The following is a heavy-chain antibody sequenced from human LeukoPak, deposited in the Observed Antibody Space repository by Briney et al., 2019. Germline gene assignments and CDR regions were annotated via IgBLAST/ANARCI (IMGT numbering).Heavy chain of an antibody. J-gene: IGHJ4*02. CDR2: YHTRST. CDR3: ASGYSYDLFDY. D-gene: IGHD5-18*01. Sequence: YHTRSTSYSPSLKSRVTISADTSQNQFSLKLSSVTAADTAVYYCASGYSYDLFDYWGQGTLVTVSS. V-gene: IGHV4-59*12.